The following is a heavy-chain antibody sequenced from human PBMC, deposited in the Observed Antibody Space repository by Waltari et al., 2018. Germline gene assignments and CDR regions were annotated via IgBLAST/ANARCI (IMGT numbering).Heavy chain of an antibody. J-gene: IGHJ4*02. CDR1: GFTFSSYE. CDR2: ISSSGSTI. V-gene: IGHV3-48*03. D-gene: IGHD6-6*01. Sequence: EVQLVESGGGLVQPGGSLRLSCAASGFTFSSYEMNWFRQAPGKGLEWVSYISSSGSTIYYADSVKGRFTISRDNAKNSLYLQMNSLRAEDTAVYYCARRYSSSSIDYWGQGTLVTVSS. CDR3: ARRYSSSSIDY.